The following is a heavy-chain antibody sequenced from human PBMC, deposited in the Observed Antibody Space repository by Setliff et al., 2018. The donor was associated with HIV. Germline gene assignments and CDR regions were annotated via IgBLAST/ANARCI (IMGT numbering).Heavy chain of an antibody. CDR2: IIPLFGTV. CDR1: GGTFTSYA. CDR3: ARGTTATDYYYYMDV. J-gene: IGHJ6*03. Sequence: SVKVSCKAFGGTFTSYAISWVRQAPGQGLDLMGGIIPLFGTVNYAQRFQDRVTITTDESASTAYMELSSLRSEDTAVYFCARGTTATDYYYYMDVWGKGTSVTVSS. V-gene: IGHV1-69*05. D-gene: IGHD4-17*01.